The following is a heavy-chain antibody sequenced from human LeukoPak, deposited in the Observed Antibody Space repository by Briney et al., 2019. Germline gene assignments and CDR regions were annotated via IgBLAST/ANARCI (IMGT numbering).Heavy chain of an antibody. Sequence: ASVKVSCKPSGYTFSNYGFTWVRQAPGQGLEWMGWISAYNGNTNYARKLQGRVTMTTDTSTSTAYMELRSLRSDDTAVYHCARGLYYDTNGYPALQYRGPGTLVTVSS. CDR3: ARGLYYDTNGYPALQY. CDR1: GYTFSNYG. CDR2: ISAYNGNT. J-gene: IGHJ4*02. D-gene: IGHD3-22*01. V-gene: IGHV1-18*01.